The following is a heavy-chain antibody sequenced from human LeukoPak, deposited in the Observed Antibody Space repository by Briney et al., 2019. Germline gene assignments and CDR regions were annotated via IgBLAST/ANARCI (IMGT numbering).Heavy chain of an antibody. V-gene: IGHV4-39*01. CDR3: ARHPGYSSGWWYFDF. D-gene: IGHD5-18*01. CDR2: INYSGTI. Sequence: PSETLSLTCNVSGGSINSNNHYWGWIRQPPGKGLEWLGSINYSGTIFYSPSLNSRVTISVDTSGNQFSLRLTSATAADTAVYYCARHPGYSSGWWYFDFWGQGTLVTVSS. CDR1: GGSINSNNHY. J-gene: IGHJ4*02.